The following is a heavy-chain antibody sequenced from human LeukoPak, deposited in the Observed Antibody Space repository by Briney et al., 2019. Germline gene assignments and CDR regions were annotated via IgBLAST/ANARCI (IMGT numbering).Heavy chain of an antibody. CDR3: ARDRGYSNFDY. CDR1: GFGFSNYW. Sequence: PGGSLRLSCAASGFGFSNYWMSWVPQAPGKGLEWVANMNEDGSEKNYVDSVKGRFTISRDNAQDSLYLQMNSLRAEDTAVYYCARDRGYSNFDYWGQGTLLTVSS. V-gene: IGHV3-7*01. J-gene: IGHJ4*02. CDR2: MNEDGSEK. D-gene: IGHD4-11*01.